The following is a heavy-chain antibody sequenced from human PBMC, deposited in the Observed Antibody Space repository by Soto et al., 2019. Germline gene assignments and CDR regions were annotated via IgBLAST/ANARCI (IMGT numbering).Heavy chain of an antibody. CDR3: SRDTNEDYFDY. J-gene: IGHJ4*02. CDR2: IDYRGST. Sequence: SETLSLTCTVSGGSISSYYWSWSRQPPGEGLEGIGYIDYRGSTNYNPSLKSRVTISVDTSKNQFSLKLSSVTTAATAVYYCSRDTNEDYFDYWGQGTLVTVSS. V-gene: IGHV4-59*01. CDR1: GGSISSYY. D-gene: IGHD1-1*01.